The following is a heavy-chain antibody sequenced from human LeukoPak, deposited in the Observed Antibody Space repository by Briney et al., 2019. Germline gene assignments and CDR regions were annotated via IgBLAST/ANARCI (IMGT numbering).Heavy chain of an antibody. Sequence: GGSLRLSCAASEFSVGSNYMTWVRQAPGKGLEWVSLIYSGGSTYYADSVKGRFTISRDNSKNTLFLQIDNLRVDDTAVYYCAKGRGKDGQNLFDYWGQGTLITVSS. CDR1: EFSVGSNY. V-gene: IGHV3-66*02. CDR2: IYSGGST. J-gene: IGHJ4*02. D-gene: IGHD5-24*01. CDR3: AKGRGKDGQNLFDY.